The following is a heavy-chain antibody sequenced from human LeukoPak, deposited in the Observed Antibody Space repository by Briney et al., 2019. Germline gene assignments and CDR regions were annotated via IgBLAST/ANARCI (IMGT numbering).Heavy chain of an antibody. Sequence: QTXSLTCAISGDSVSSNSAAWNWIRQSPSRGLEWLGRTYYRSKWYNDYAVSVKSRITINPDTSKNQFSLQLNSVTPEDTAVYYCARGVEQWLEYYFDYWGQGTLVTVSS. V-gene: IGHV6-1*01. CDR2: TYYRSKWYN. CDR1: GDSVSSNSAA. J-gene: IGHJ4*02. CDR3: ARGVEQWLEYYFDY. D-gene: IGHD6-19*01.